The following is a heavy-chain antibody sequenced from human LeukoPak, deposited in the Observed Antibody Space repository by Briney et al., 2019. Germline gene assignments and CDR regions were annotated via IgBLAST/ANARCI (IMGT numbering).Heavy chain of an antibody. CDR2: IGNTGEFT. CDR3: ARLLSGN. CDR1: GFTLRSFG. V-gene: IGHV3-23*01. D-gene: IGHD2-21*02. Sequence: GGSLRLSCTASGFTLRSFGMSWVRQAPGKGLEWVSGIGNTGEFTNYADSVKGRFTISRDNSKNMLYLQMNSLSVEDTAMYYCARLLSGNWGQGTLVTVSS. J-gene: IGHJ4*02.